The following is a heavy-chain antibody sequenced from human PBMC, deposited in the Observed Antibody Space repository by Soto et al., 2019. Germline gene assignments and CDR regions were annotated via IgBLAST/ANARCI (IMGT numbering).Heavy chain of an antibody. J-gene: IGHJ5*02. V-gene: IGHV1-69*01. Sequence: QVQLVQSGAEVKKPGSSVKVSCKASGGTFSSYAISWVRQAPGQGLEWMGGIIPIFGTANYAQKFQGRVTSTADESTSTAYMELSSLRSEDTAVYYCARDRTTPRSGWYGWFDPWGQGTLVTVSS. D-gene: IGHD6-19*01. CDR3: ARDRTTPRSGWYGWFDP. CDR2: IIPIFGTA. CDR1: GGTFSSYA.